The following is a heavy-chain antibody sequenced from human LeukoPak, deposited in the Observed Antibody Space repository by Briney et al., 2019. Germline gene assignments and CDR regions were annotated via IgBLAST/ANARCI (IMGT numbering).Heavy chain of an antibody. CDR1: GFNFSIYV. CDR3: ARDGDYGDYARNYYYGMDV. Sequence: GGSLRLSCAVSGFNFSIYVMHWVRQAPGKGLEWVAVISYDGSNKYYADSVKGRFTISRDNSKNTLYLQMNSLRAEDTAVYYCARDGDYGDYARNYYYGMDVWGQGTTVTVSS. D-gene: IGHD4-17*01. CDR2: ISYDGSNK. V-gene: IGHV3-30-3*01. J-gene: IGHJ6*02.